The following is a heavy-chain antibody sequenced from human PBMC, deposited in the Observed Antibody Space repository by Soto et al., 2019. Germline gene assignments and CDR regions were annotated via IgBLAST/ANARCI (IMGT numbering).Heavy chain of an antibody. D-gene: IGHD5-12*01. J-gene: IGHJ5*02. CDR2: IIPIFGTA. CDR1: GGTFSSYA. Sequence: SVEVSCKASGGTFSSYAISWVRQAPGQGLEWMGGIIPIFGTANYAQKFQGRVTITADESTSTAYMELSSLRSEDTAVYYCAQIVARAGWFDPWGQGTLVTVSS. CDR3: AQIVARAGWFDP. V-gene: IGHV1-69*13.